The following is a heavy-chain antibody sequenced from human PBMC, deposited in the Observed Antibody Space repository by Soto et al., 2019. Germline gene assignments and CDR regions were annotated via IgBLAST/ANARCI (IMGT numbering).Heavy chain of an antibody. CDR3: GRLEGLATISYYFDY. D-gene: IGHD3-9*01. J-gene: IGHJ4*02. CDR1: GGYVSSSIYY. V-gene: IGHV4-39*01. Sequence: SETLSLTCPVSGGYVSSSIYYWGWVRQPPGKGLEWIGSAYYSGSTYYNPSLESRVTISVDKSKNQFSLKLMSLSAADTAVYYCGRLEGLATISYYFDYWGQGALVTVSS. CDR2: AYYSGST.